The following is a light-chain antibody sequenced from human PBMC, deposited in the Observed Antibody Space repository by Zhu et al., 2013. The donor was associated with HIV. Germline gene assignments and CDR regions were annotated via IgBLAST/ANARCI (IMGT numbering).Light chain of an antibody. CDR1: QSVSSY. CDR3: QQRRQRRPSALR. CDR2: DAS. J-gene: IGKJ4*01. V-gene: IGKV3-11*01. Sequence: EIVLTQSPATLSLSPGERATLSCRASQSVSSYLAWYQQKPGQAPRLLIYDASNRATGIPARFSGSGSGTDFTLTISTPRRLEVFLLVYYCQQRRQRRPSALRFGGRTEGGD.